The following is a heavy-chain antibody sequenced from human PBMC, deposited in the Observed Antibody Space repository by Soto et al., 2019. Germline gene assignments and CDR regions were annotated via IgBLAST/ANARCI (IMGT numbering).Heavy chain of an antibody. CDR2: ISGSGGST. D-gene: IGHD6-19*01. Sequence: GGSLRLSCTASGFTFSSYAMSWVRQAPGKGLEWVSAISGSGGSTYYADSVKGRFTISRDNSKNTLYLQMNSLRAEDTAVYYCAKGPLIAVAGNDYWGQGTLVTVSS. CDR3: AKGPLIAVAGNDY. CDR1: GFTFSSYA. V-gene: IGHV3-23*01. J-gene: IGHJ4*02.